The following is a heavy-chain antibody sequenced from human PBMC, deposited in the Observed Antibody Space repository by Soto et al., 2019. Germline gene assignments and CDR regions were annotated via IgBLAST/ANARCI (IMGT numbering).Heavy chain of an antibody. Sequence: PSQTLSLTCAISGDSVSSNSAAWNWIRQSPSRGLEWLGRTYYRSKWYYNYAVSVKSRITINPDTSKNQFSLQLNSVTLEDTAVYYCAGAADLNFDYWGQGILVTVSS. CDR2: TYYRSKWYY. CDR1: GDSVSSNSAA. J-gene: IGHJ4*02. CDR3: AGAADLNFDY. V-gene: IGHV6-1*01. D-gene: IGHD2-2*01.